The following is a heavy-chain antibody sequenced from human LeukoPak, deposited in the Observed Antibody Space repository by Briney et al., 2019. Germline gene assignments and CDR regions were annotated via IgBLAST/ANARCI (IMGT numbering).Heavy chain of an antibody. D-gene: IGHD3-22*01. CDR3: ARDRYDSSGYSTYYYYGMDV. CDR1: GGTFSSYA. Sequence: GASVKVSCKASGGTFSSYAISWVRQAPGQGLEWMGGIIPIFGTANYAQKFQGRVTITADESTSTAYMELSSLRSGDTAVYYCARDRYDSSGYSTYYYYGMDVWGQGTTVTVSS. J-gene: IGHJ6*02. CDR2: IIPIFGTA. V-gene: IGHV1-69*13.